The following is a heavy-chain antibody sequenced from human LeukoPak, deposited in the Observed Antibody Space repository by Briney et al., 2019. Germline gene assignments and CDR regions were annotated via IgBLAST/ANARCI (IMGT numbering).Heavy chain of an antibody. V-gene: IGHV4-39*01. CDR2: LHYTGKT. J-gene: IGHJ3*02. CDR1: GGSTSDSSYY. Sequence: SETLSLTCTVSGGSTSDSSYYWGWIRQTPVKGLEWIGSLHYTGKTYYNPSLQSRVTISVDTSKNQFSLDLNSVTAADTAVYYCARSPPYKRTTFEIWGQGTMVAVS. D-gene: IGHD1-14*01. CDR3: ARSPPYKRTTFEI.